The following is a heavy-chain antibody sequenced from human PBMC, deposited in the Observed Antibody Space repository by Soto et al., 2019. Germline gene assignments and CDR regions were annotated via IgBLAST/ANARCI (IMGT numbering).Heavy chain of an antibody. V-gene: IGHV3-30*18. Sequence: GGSLRLSCAASGFTFRNYGMHWVRQAPGKGLEWVAVISYDGSNKYYADSVKGRFTISRDNSKNTLYLQMNSLRAEDTAVYYCAKDRPKPQNGIAGFDYWGQGTLVTVSS. CDR3: AKDRPKPQNGIAGFDY. CDR1: GFTFRNYG. CDR2: ISYDGSNK. D-gene: IGHD6-13*01. J-gene: IGHJ4*02.